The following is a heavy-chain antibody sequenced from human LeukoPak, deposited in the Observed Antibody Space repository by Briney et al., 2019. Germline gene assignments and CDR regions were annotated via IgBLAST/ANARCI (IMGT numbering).Heavy chain of an antibody. Sequence: TGGSLRLSCAASGFTFSNHGMHWVRQAPGKGLEWVGRIKSKTDGGTTDYAAPVKGRFTISRDDSKNTLYLQMNSLKTEDTAVYYCTTDLHASRGWDPVASAVIVVVPAATNYWGQGTLVTVSS. V-gene: IGHV3-15*01. CDR2: IKSKTDGGTT. J-gene: IGHJ4*02. CDR3: TTDLHASRGWDPVASAVIVVVPAATNY. CDR1: GFTFSNHG. D-gene: IGHD2-2*01.